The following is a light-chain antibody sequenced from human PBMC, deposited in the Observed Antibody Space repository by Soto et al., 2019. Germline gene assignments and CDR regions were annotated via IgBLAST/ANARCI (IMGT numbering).Light chain of an antibody. J-gene: IGLJ1*01. Sequence: QSVLTQPPSVSAAPGQRVTIPCSGSNSNIGGNSVSWYQQLPGTAPKPVVYDDNKRPSGIPDRFSGSKSGTSATLGITGFQTGDEADYYCGSWDSSLSAYVFGPGTKVTVL. V-gene: IGLV1-51*01. CDR2: DDN. CDR1: NSNIGGNS. CDR3: GSWDSSLSAYV.